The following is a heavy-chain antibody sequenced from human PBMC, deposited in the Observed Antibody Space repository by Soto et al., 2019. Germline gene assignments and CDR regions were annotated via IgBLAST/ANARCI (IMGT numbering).Heavy chain of an antibody. CDR1: GDSVSSNSVA. D-gene: IGHD6-19*01. Sequence: SQTLSLTCAISGDSVSSNSVAWNWIRQSASRGLEWLGRTYYRSKWYNDYAVSVKSRITINPDTSKNQFSLQLNSVTPEDTAVYYCAKDGITVADPGNYFDYWGQGTLVTVSS. V-gene: IGHV6-1*01. CDR2: TYYRSKWYN. CDR3: AKDGITVADPGNYFDY. J-gene: IGHJ4*02.